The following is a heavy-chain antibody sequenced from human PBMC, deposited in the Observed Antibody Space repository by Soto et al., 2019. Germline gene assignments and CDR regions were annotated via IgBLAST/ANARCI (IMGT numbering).Heavy chain of an antibody. CDR2: IYYSGST. V-gene: IGHV4-31*03. J-gene: IGHJ4*02. CDR1: GGSISSGGYY. Sequence: SETLSLTCTVSGGSISSGGYYWSWIRQHPGKGMEWIGYIYYSGSTNYKPSLKSRVTISVDTSKNQFSLKLSSVTAADTAVYYCARDQVGPERTYYYGSGSYLAAYFDYWGQGTLVTVSS. D-gene: IGHD3-10*01. CDR3: ARDQVGPERTYYYGSGSYLAAYFDY.